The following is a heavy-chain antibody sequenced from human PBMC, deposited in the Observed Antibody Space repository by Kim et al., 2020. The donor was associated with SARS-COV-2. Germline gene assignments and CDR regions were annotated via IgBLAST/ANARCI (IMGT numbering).Heavy chain of an antibody. V-gene: IGHV5-10-1*01. CDR2: IDPTDSSI. CDR1: EYISARYW. Sequence: GESLKISCKTSEYISARYWISWVRQTPGKGLEWIGKIDPTDSSITYSPTFRGHVTISGDTRSAFLQWGGLKASDTAIYYCARHVSGNTWYIGTKVYYSALAVWGKGTTVIVPS. D-gene: IGHD6-13*01. J-gene: IGHJ6*04. CDR3: ARHVSGNTWYIGTKVYYSALAV.